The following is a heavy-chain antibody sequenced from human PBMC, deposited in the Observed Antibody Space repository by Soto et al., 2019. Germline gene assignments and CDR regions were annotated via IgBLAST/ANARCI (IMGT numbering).Heavy chain of an antibody. CDR1: GGSFSNYA. V-gene: IGHV1-69*12. J-gene: IGHJ6*02. Sequence: QVQLVQSGAEVKKPGSSVKVSCKVSGGSFSNYAIDWVRLAPGHGLEWMGGIVPIFGTTYYTQKFQGRATIIADDSTTTAYLEMSSLRSEDTAIHYCARVEAVAGLYNYHGLDVWGQWTAVTVSS. CDR2: IVPIFGTT. D-gene: IGHD6-19*01. CDR3: ARVEAVAGLYNYHGLDV.